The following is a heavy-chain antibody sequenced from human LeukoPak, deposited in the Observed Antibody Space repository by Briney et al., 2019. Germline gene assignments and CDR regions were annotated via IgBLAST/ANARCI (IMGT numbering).Heavy chain of an antibody. J-gene: IGHJ4*02. CDR1: GFTFINYW. CDR3: VRDGQELAFDK. CDR2: IGTDGAYT. D-gene: IGHD1-1*01. V-gene: IGHV3-74*01. Sequence: AGSLRLSCAASGFTFINYWMHSVRQTPQNGLVRVSRIGTDGAYTSSADSVKGRFTMSRDNAKNTLYLQMNSLRVEDTAVYYCVRDGQELAFDKWGQGTLVTVSS.